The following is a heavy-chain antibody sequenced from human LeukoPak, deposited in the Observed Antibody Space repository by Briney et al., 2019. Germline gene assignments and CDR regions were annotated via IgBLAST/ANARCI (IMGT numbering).Heavy chain of an antibody. CDR3: ATHYYDSSGYYSPDY. V-gene: IGHV3-30-3*01. CDR1: GFTFSSYA. J-gene: IGHJ4*02. Sequence: QSGGSLRLSCAASGFTFSSYAMYWVRQAPGKGLEWVAVISYDGSNNYYADSVKGRFTISRDNSKNTLYLQMNSLRAEDTAVYYCATHYYDSSGYYSPDYWGQGTLVTVSS. D-gene: IGHD3-22*01. CDR2: ISYDGSNN.